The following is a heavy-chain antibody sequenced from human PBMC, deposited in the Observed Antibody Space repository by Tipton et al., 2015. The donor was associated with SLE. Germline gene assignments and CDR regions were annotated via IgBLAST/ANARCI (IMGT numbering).Heavy chain of an antibody. J-gene: IGHJ4*02. CDR1: GFTFADHG. CDR2: LNWNGDST. CDR3: IGELLDRFDY. Sequence: GSLRLSCAASGFTFADHGMSWVRQVPGKGLEWISSLNWNGDSTTYADAVRGRFTISRDNAKNTLYLQMNSLRAEDTAVYYCIGELLDRFDYWGQGTLVTVSS. D-gene: IGHD1-26*01. V-gene: IGHV3-20*04.